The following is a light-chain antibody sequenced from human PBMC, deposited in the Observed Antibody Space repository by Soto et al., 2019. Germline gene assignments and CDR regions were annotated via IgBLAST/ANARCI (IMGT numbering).Light chain of an antibody. CDR1: QSVLNRSNTKNY. Sequence: DIVMTQSPDSLGVSLGERATINCKSSQSVLNRSNTKNYLAWYQQRPGQPPKLLIYWASTRESGVPDRFSGSGSGTDFSLTISSLQAEDVAVYYCQQYYSSPPTCGPGTTVDIK. V-gene: IGKV4-1*01. CDR2: WAS. CDR3: QQYYSSPPT. J-gene: IGKJ3*01.